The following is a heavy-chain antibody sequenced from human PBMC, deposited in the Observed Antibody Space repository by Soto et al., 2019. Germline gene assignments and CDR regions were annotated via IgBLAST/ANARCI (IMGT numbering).Heavy chain of an antibody. CDR1: GGSISSGDYY. CDR2: IYYIGST. Sequence: QVQLQESGPGLVKPSQTLSLTCTVSGGSISSGDYYWSWIRQPPGKGLEWIGYIYYIGSTYYNQSLQSLVNMSVHPSQKQVSLQLSSVTAAYTAVYYGGGVVYRRYDREDYYGMDVWGQGSTVTLSS. J-gene: IGHJ6*02. V-gene: IGHV4-30-4*01. CDR3: GGVVYRRYDREDYYGMDV. D-gene: IGHD3-3*01.